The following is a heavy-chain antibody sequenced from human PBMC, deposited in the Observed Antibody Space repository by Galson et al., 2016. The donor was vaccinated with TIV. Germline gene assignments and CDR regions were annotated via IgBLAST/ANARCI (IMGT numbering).Heavy chain of an antibody. CDR3: ARKDSSVHGDLGGAFDI. CDR2: LESGGTT. D-gene: IGHD4-17*01. V-gene: IGHV3-53*01. CDR1: GFSVNIFY. J-gene: IGHJ3*02. Sequence: SLRLSCAVSGFSVNIFYMGWVRQAPGKGLEWDSLLESGGTTHYTDSVKGRLTITRDSSWNTLFLQMNDLRADDTAIYYCARKDSSVHGDLGGAFDIWGRGTMVTVSS.